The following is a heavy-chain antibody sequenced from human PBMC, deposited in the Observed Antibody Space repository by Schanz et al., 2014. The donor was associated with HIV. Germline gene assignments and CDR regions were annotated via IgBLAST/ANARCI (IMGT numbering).Heavy chain of an antibody. Sequence: QVQLVQSGAEVKKPGASVRVSCKASGYTFTTYYIHWVRQAPGQGLEWMGWISPSSGGTNYAQKFQGRVTMTRDTSISTAYMELRRLRSDDTAVYYCARGIVGATPAFDIWGQGTMVTVSS. CDR3: ARGIVGATPAFDI. J-gene: IGHJ3*02. V-gene: IGHV1-2*02. CDR2: ISPSSGGT. D-gene: IGHD1-26*01. CDR1: GYTFTTYY.